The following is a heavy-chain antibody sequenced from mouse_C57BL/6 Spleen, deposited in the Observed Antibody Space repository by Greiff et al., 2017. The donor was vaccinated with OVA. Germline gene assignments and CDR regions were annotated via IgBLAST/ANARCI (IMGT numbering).Heavy chain of an antibody. J-gene: IGHJ2*01. CDR2: IYPRSGNT. CDR1: GYTFTSYG. V-gene: IGHV1-81*01. CDR3: AREDLFY. Sequence: QVHLQQSGAELARPGASVKLSCKASGYTFTSYGISWVKQRTGQGLEWIGEIYPRSGNTYYNEKFKGKATLTADKSSSTAYMELRSLTSEDSAVYFCAREDLFYWGQGTTLTVSS.